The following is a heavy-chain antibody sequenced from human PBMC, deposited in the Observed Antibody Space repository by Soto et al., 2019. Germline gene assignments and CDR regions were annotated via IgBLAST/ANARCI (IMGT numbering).Heavy chain of an antibody. J-gene: IGHJ4*02. CDR1: GFTFSSYG. CDR2: ISYDGSNK. CDR3: ALMGYYDDSSGSPLGY. Sequence: QVQLVESGGGVVQPGRSLRLSCAASGFTFSSYGMHWVRQAPGKGLEWVAVISYDGSNKYYADSVKGRFTISKDNSKNTLYLQMNSLRAEDTAVYYCALMGYYDDSSGSPLGYWGQGTLVTVSS. V-gene: IGHV3-30*03. D-gene: IGHD3-22*01.